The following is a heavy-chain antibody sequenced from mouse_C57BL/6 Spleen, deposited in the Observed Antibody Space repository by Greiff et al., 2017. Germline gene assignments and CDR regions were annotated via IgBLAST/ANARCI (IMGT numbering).Heavy chain of an antibody. CDR2: IWGGGSP. D-gene: IGHD1-1*01. J-gene: IGHJ3*01. CDR1: GFSLTSYG. V-gene: IGHV2-9*01. CDR3: AKRGYGSAAWLAY. Sequence: VKLVESGPGLVAPSQSLSITCTVSGFSLTSYGVDWVRQPPGTGLEWLGVIWGGGSPNYNSALMSRLSISKDNSKSQVFLKMNSLQTDDTAMYYCAKRGYGSAAWLAYWGQGTLVTVSA.